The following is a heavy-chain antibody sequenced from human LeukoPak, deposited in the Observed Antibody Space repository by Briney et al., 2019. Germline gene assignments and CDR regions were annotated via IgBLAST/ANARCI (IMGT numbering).Heavy chain of an antibody. CDR1: GFTVSSNY. Sequence: GGSLRLYCAASGFTVSSNYMSWVRQAPGKGLEWVSVIYSGGSTYYADSVKGRFTISRDNSKSTLCLQMNSLRAEDTAVYYCARTGNPATGDYWGQGTLVTVSS. V-gene: IGHV3-53*01. CDR2: IYSGGST. J-gene: IGHJ4*02. D-gene: IGHD1-1*01. CDR3: ARTGNPATGDY.